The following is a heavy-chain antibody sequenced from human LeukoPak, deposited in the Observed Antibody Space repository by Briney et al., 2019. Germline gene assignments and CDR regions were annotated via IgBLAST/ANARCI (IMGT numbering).Heavy chain of an antibody. CDR2: IYHSGST. D-gene: IGHD3-10*01. CDR3: ARDRRDYGSGSRHYYYYGMDV. V-gene: IGHV4-30-2*01. J-gene: IGHJ6*04. CDR1: GGSISSGGYS. Sequence: SQTLSLTCAVSGGSISSGGYSWSWIRQPPGKGLEWIGYIYHSGSTYYNPSLKSRVTIPVDRSKNQFSLKLSSVTAADTAVYYCARDRRDYGSGSRHYYYYGMDVWGKGTTVTVSS.